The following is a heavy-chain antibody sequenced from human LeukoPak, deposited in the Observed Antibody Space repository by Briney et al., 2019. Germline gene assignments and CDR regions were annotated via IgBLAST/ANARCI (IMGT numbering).Heavy chain of an antibody. J-gene: IGHJ4*02. Sequence: NPSETLSLTCTVSGGSISSSSYYWGWIRQPPGKGLEWIGSIYYSGSTYYNPSLKSRVTISVDTSKNQFSLKLSSVTAADTAVYYCARGIWGYYFDYWGQGTLVTVSS. D-gene: IGHD3-16*01. CDR2: IYYSGST. CDR3: ARGIWGYYFDY. CDR1: GGSISSSSYY. V-gene: IGHV4-39*07.